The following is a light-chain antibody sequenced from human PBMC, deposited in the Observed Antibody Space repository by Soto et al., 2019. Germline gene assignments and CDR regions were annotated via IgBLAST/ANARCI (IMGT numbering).Light chain of an antibody. V-gene: IGKV3-15*01. CDR2: AAS. CDR3: PEYNNWPCR. Sequence: KLSAGTVSLSTGERATLSCRASQSFNSIYLAWYQQKPGQAPRLLIYAASTRATGIPVRFSGSGSETEFTLTIRSLQSEDSALYYCPEYNNWPCRFGQGSKADIK. J-gene: IGKJ1*01. CDR1: QSFNSIY.